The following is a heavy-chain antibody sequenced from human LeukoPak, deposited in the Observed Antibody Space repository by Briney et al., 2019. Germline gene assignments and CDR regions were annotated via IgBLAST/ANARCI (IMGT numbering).Heavy chain of an antibody. CDR1: GGSISSYY. J-gene: IGHJ2*01. V-gene: IGHV4-59*01. CDR3: ARDRDSSGLRDFDL. Sequence: PSETLSLTCTVSGGSISSYYWSWIRQPPGKGPEWIGYIYYSGNTNYNPSLKSRVSISIDTSKNQLSLQLSSVTAADTAVYYCARDRDSSGLRDFDLWGRGTLVTVSA. D-gene: IGHD3-22*01. CDR2: IYYSGNT.